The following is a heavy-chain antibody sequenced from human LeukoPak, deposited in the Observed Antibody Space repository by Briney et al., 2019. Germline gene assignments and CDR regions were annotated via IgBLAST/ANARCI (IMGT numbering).Heavy chain of an antibody. D-gene: IGHD6-13*01. J-gene: IGHJ4*02. CDR2: IVTILGTA. Sequence: SENVSCKSSVGTFSIYAISWVRQAPGQGLERVGRIVTILGTANYAQNFQGRVTITADRSTTTAYMELSSLRSEDTAVYYCARVPQGSSWPYYFDYWGQGTLVTVSS. V-gene: IGHV1-69*04. CDR3: ARVPQGSSWPYYFDY. CDR1: VGTFSIYA.